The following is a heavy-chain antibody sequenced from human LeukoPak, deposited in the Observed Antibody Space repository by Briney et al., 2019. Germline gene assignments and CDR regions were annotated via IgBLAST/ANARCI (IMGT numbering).Heavy chain of an antibody. J-gene: IGHJ4*02. D-gene: IGHD3-16*01. CDR2: INPNSGGT. V-gene: IGHV1-2*06. CDR1: GYTFTGYY. CDR3: ARRKGEPNILDY. Sequence: GASVKVSCKASGYTFTGYYMHWVRQAPGQGLEWMGRINPNSGGTNYAQKFQGRVTMTRDTSIITAYMELSRLRSDDTAVYYCARRKGEPNILDYWGQGTLVTVSS.